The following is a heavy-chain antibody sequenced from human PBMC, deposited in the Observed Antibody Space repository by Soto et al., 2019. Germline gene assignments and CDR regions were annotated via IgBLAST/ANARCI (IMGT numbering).Heavy chain of an antibody. CDR1: GFAFDHFA. CDR2: ISWNSGTT. CDR3: AKSPSYYDSSGYSHFDY. J-gene: IGHJ4*01. V-gene: IGHV3-9*01. Sequence: GGSLRLSCAASGFAFDHFAMHWVRQAPGKGLEWVSGISWNSGTTGYADSVKGRFTISRDNAQSSLYLQMNFLRAEDTALYYCAKSPSYYDSSGYSHFDYWGQGTLVTVSP. D-gene: IGHD3-22*01.